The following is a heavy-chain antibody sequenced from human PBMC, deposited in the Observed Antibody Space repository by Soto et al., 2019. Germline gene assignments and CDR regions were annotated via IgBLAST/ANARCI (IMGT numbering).Heavy chain of an antibody. V-gene: IGHV3-48*02. CDR1: GFTFSSYS. CDR3: ALARPLSSPLDY. Sequence: PGGSLRLSCAASGFTFSSYSMNWVRQAPGKGLEWVSYISSSSSTIYYADSVKGRFTIPRDNPKNSLYLQMNSLGDEDTAVYYCALARPLSSPLDYWGRGTLVTVSS. J-gene: IGHJ4*02. CDR2: ISSSSSTI.